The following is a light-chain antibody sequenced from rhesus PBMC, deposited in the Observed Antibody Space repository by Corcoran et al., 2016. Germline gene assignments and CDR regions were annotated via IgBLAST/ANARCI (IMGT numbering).Light chain of an antibody. CDR3: LHCGSSPWT. Sequence: DIQMTQSPSSLSASLGDTITITCRASQSIGVWLTWFQPNPGKAPNLLIYRAFSLRTGDPSRFSGSGSGTDFTLTIRNLQPEDFATYSCLHCGSSPWTFGQGTKVVIK. CDR2: RAF. V-gene: IGKV1-22*01. J-gene: IGKJ1*01. CDR1: QSIGVW.